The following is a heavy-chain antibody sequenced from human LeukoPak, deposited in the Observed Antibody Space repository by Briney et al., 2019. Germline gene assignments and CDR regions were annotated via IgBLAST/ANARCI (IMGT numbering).Heavy chain of an antibody. CDR3: ARAPPGYCSGGSCYEDY. D-gene: IGHD2-15*01. V-gene: IGHV3-20*04. J-gene: IGHJ4*02. Sequence: PGGSLRLSCAASGFTFDDYGMSWVRQAPGKGLEWVSGINWNGGSTGYADSVKGRFTISRDNAKNSLYLQMNSLRAEGTALYYCARAPPGYCSGGSCYEDYWGQGTLVTVSS. CDR1: GFTFDDYG. CDR2: INWNGGST.